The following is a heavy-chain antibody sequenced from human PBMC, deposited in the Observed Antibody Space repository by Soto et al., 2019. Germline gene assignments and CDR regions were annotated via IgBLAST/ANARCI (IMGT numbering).Heavy chain of an antibody. J-gene: IGHJ4*02. D-gene: IGHD3-3*01. Sequence: KASETLSLTCTVSGGSISSGDYYWSWIRQPPGKGLEWIGYIYYSGSTYYNPSLKSRVTISVDTSKNQFSLKLSSVTAADTAVYYCASALWSGYYKPPDYWGQGTLVTVSS. CDR1: GGSISSGDYY. V-gene: IGHV4-30-4*01. CDR3: ASALWSGYYKPPDY. CDR2: IYYSGST.